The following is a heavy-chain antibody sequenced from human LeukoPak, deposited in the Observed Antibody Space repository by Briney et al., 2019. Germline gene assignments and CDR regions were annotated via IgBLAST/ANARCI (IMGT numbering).Heavy chain of an antibody. CDR3: ARGKGYFDY. CDR2: ISYDGSNK. J-gene: IGHJ4*02. Sequence: GGSLRLSCAASGFTFSSYAMHWVRQAPGKGLEWVAVISYDGSNKYYADSVKGRFTISRDNSKNTLYLQMNSLRAEDTAVYHCARGKGYFDYWGQGTLVTVSS. V-gene: IGHV3-30*04. CDR1: GFTFSSYA.